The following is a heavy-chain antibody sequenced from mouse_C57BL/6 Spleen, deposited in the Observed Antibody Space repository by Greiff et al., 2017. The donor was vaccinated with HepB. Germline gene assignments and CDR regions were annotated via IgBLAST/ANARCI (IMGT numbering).Heavy chain of an antibody. J-gene: IGHJ3*01. CDR3: ARGLGLGPSWFAY. V-gene: IGHV1-59*01. Sequence: VQLQQPGAELVRPGTSVKLSCKASGYTFTSYWMHWVKQRPGQGLEWIGVIDPSDSYTNYNQKFKGKATLTVDTSSSTAYMQLSSLTSEDSAVYYCARGLGLGPSWFAYWGQGTLVTVSA. CDR1: GYTFTSYW. D-gene: IGHD4-1*01. CDR2: IDPSDSYT.